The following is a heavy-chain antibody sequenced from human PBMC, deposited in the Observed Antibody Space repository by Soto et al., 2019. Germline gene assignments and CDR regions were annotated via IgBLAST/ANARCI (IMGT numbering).Heavy chain of an antibody. CDR1: GGTFSSYA. CDR2: IIPIFGTA. J-gene: IGHJ6*02. D-gene: IGHD5-18*01. V-gene: IGHV1-69*13. Sequence: SVKVSCKASGGTFSSYAISWVRQAPGQGLEWMGGIIPIFGTANYAQKFQGRVTITADESTSTAYMELSSLRSEDTAVYYCARDGRRYSYGYYYGMDVWGQGTTVT. CDR3: ARDGRRYSYGYYYGMDV.